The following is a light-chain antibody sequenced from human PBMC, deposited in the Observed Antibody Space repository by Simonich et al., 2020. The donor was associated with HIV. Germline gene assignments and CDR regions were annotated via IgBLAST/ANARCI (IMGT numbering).Light chain of an antibody. Sequence: DIVMTQSPDSLAVSLGERATINCKSSRNILYNSNNKNYLAWYQQKPGQPPNLLIYWASTRESGVPDRFSGSGSGTDFTLTISSLQAEDVAVYYCQQYYDTPITFGQGTRLEIK. CDR3: QQYYDTPIT. J-gene: IGKJ5*01. V-gene: IGKV4-1*01. CDR2: WAS. CDR1: RNILYNSNNKNY.